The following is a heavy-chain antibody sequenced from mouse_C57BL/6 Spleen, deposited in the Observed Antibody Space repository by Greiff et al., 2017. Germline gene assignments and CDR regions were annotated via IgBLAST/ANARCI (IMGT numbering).Heavy chain of an antibody. CDR3: AREGHEGFAY. J-gene: IGHJ3*01. Sequence: EVKLVESGGGLVKPGGSLKLSCAASGFTFSSYAMSWVRQTPEKRLEWVATISDGGSYTYYPDNVKGRFTISRDNAKNNLYLQMSHLKSEDTAMYYCAREGHEGFAYWGQGTLVTVSA. CDR1: GFTFSSYA. V-gene: IGHV5-4*01. CDR2: ISDGGSYT.